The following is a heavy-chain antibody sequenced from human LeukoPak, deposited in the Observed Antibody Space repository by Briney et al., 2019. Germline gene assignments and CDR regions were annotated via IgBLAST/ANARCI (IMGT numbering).Heavy chain of an antibody. D-gene: IGHD2-2*01. CDR2: INPNSGGT. Sequence: ASVKVSCKASGYTFTDYSIHWVRQAPGQGLEWMGWINPNSGGTNYAQKFQGRVTMTRDTSISTAYMELSRLRSDDAAVYYCAVKMGYCSSTRCLTGFDYWGQGTLVTVSS. J-gene: IGHJ4*02. CDR1: GYTFTDYS. CDR3: AVKMGYCSSTRCLTGFDY. V-gene: IGHV1-2*02.